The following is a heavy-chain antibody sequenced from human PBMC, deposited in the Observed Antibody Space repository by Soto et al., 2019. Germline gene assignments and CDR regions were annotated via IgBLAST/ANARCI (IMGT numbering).Heavy chain of an antibody. D-gene: IGHD6-6*01. Sequence: PGGSLRLSCAASGFTFSSYGMHWVRQAPGKGLEWVAVISYDGSNKYYADSVKGLFTISRDNSKNTLYLKMNSLRAEDSAVYYCAKASYAVEQLGIYYYYGMDVWGQGTTVTVSS. CDR2: ISYDGSNK. V-gene: IGHV3-30*18. CDR3: AKASYAVEQLGIYYYYGMDV. CDR1: GFTFSSYG. J-gene: IGHJ6*02.